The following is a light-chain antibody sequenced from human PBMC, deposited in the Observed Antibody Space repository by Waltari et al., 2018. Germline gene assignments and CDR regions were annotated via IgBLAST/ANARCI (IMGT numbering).Light chain of an antibody. CDR1: TTDLGASKA. V-gene: IGLV2-14*01. CDR3: CSYTTMNTRI. CDR2: EVS. Sequence: QSALTQPASVSGPPGQSLTLSCTGTTTDLGASKAVSWYQHPPGKAPQLLIHEVSAPPSGVSTRFSGARSANTTSLTISWLQAEDAADYYCCSYTTMNTRIFGGGTKVTVL. J-gene: IGLJ2*01.